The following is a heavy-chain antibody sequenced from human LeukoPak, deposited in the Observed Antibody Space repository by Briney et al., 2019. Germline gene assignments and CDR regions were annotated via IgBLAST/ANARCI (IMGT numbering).Heavy chain of an antibody. D-gene: IGHD4-17*01. CDR2: IRSKAYGGTT. J-gene: IGHJ6*03. CDR3: TRVGFAVTTHYYYYMDV. V-gene: IGHV3-49*04. CDR1: GFIFGDYA. Sequence: PGRSLRLSCTGSGFIFGDYAMSWVRQAPGKGLEWVGFIRSKAYGGTTEYAASVKGRFTISRDDSKSIAYLQMNSLKTEDTAVYYCTRVGFAVTTHYYYYMDVWGKGTTVTISS.